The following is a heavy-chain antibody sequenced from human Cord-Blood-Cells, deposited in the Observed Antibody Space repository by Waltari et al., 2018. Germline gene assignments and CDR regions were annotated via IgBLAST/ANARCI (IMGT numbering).Heavy chain of an antibody. V-gene: IGHV4-34*01. J-gene: IGHJ1*01. Sequence: QVQLQQRGAGLLKPPEPLSLPCAAYGGPFSRYYWSWIRHPPGEGLEWIGEINHSGSTNYNPSLKSRVTISVDTSKNQFSLKLSSVTAADTAVYYCATRHGYSSSWYYFQHWGQGTLVTVSS. CDR2: INHSGST. CDR1: GGPFSRYY. D-gene: IGHD6-13*01. CDR3: ATRHGYSSSWYYFQH.